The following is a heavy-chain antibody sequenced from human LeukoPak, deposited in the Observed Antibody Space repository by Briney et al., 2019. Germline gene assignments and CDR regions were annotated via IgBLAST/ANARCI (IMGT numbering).Heavy chain of an antibody. CDR3: ATVHYYDSSGYYGVGAFDI. CDR1: GYTFTSYY. D-gene: IGHD3-22*01. CDR2: INPSGGST. J-gene: IGHJ3*02. Sequence: GASVKVSCKASGYTFTSYYMHWVRQAPGQGLEWMGIINPSGGSTSYAQKFQGRVTMTRDMSTSTVYMELSSLRSEDTAVYYCATVHYYDSSGYYGVGAFDIWGQGTMVTVSS. V-gene: IGHV1-46*01.